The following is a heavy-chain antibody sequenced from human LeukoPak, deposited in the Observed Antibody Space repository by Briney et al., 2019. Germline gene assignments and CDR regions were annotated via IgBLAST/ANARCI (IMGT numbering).Heavy chain of an antibody. Sequence: GGSLRLSCAASGFTFSSYGMHWVRQAPGKGVERVAVISYDGSNKYYADSVKGRFTISRDNSKNTLYLQMNSLRAEDTAVYYCAKDRTRIAGSGYFDYWGQGTLVTVSS. CDR3: AKDRTRIAGSGYFDY. CDR1: GFTFSSYG. D-gene: IGHD3-22*01. J-gene: IGHJ4*02. V-gene: IGHV3-30*18. CDR2: ISYDGSNK.